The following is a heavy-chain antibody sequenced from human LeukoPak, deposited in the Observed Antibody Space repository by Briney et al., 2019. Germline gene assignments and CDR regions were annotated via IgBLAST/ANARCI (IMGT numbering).Heavy chain of an antibody. CDR1: GFTFNYTW. D-gene: IGHD2-2*01. Sequence: GGSLRLSCAASGFTFNYTWMSWVRQAPGKGLEWVANIRQDGSEKYYVDSVKGQFTISRDNAKNSLYLQMTSLRAEDTAVYYCARENRSTSCCFDYWGQGTLVTVSS. CDR3: ARENRSTSCCFDY. CDR2: IRQDGSEK. V-gene: IGHV3-7*01. J-gene: IGHJ4*02.